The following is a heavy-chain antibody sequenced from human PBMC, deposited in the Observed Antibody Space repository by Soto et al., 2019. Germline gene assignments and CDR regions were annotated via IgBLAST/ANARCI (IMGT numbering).Heavy chain of an antibody. CDR2: ISGSGGST. J-gene: IGHJ4*02. Sequence: HPGGSLRLSCAASGFTFSSYAMSWVRQAPGKGLEWVSAISGSGGSTYYADSVKGRFTISRDNAKNSLNLQMNSLRAEDTAVYYCARDQIIGYGDSYFDYWGQGTLVTVSS. CDR1: GFTFSSYA. V-gene: IGHV3-23*01. CDR3: ARDQIIGYGDSYFDY. D-gene: IGHD4-17*01.